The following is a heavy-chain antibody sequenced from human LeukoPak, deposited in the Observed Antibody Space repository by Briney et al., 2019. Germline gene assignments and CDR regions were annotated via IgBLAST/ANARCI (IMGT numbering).Heavy chain of an antibody. CDR1: GFTFSSYA. V-gene: IGHV3-23*01. CDR2: ISGSGDST. CDR3: AKDITYYYGSGSYYKADYFDY. J-gene: IGHJ4*02. Sequence: PGGSLRLSRAASGFTFSSYAMSWVRQAPGKGLEWVSAISGSGDSTYYADSVKGRFTISRDNSKNTVYLQMNSLRAEDTAVYYCAKDITYYYGSGSYYKADYFDYWGQGTLVTVSS. D-gene: IGHD3-10*01.